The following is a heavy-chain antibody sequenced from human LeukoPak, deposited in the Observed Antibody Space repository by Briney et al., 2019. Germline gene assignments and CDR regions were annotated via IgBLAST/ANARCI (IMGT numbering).Heavy chain of an antibody. CDR3: ARDPDGVGEAPFEH. CDR2: IYFRGTT. D-gene: IGHD3-10*01. CDR1: GDSISTTSYY. J-gene: IGHJ4*02. Sequence: SETLSLTCTVSGDSISTTSYYWAWIRQSPWKGLEWIGSIYFRGTTHYNLSLKSRVSISIDTSKSQFSLKLSSVTAADTAVYYCARDPDGVGEAPFEHWGQGILVTVSS. V-gene: IGHV4-39*02.